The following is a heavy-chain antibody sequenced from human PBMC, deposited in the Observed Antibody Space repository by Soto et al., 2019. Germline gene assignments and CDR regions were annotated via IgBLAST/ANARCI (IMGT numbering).Heavy chain of an antibody. D-gene: IGHD3-9*01. CDR3: ARVSFDHFVHWFDP. V-gene: IGHV6-1*01. CDR1: GDSVSSKTAT. Sequence: SQTLSLTCAISGDSVSSKTATWNWIRQSPSRGLEWLGRTYFRSRWYNDYAISVKSRITINPDTSKNQFSLLLNSVTPEDTAVYYCARVSFDHFVHWFDPWGQGTLVTVSS. J-gene: IGHJ5*02. CDR2: TYFRSRWYN.